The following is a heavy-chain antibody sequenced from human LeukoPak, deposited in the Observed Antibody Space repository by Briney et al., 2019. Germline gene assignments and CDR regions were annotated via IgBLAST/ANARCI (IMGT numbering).Heavy chain of an antibody. Sequence: ASVKVSCKASGYTFTSYAMHWVRQAPGQRLEWMRWINAGNGNTKYSQKFQGRVTITRDTSASTAYMELSSLRSEDTAVYYCARGSPLLVAAAGPLFDYWGQGTLVTVSS. D-gene: IGHD6-13*01. CDR3: ARGSPLLVAAAGPLFDY. J-gene: IGHJ4*02. CDR1: GYTFTSYA. V-gene: IGHV1-3*01. CDR2: INAGNGNT.